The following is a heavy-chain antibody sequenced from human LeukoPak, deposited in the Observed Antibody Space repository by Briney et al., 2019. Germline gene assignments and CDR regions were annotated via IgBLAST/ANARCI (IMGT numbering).Heavy chain of an antibody. CDR1: GGSISSSSYY. CDR3: ARHGIGSSGYYSRRRAEYFQH. CDR2: IYYSGST. D-gene: IGHD3-22*01. J-gene: IGHJ1*01. V-gene: IGHV4-39*01. Sequence: SETLSLTCTVSGGSISSSSYYWGWIRQPPGKGLEWIGSIYYSGSTYYNPSLKSRVTISVDTSKNQLSLKLSSVTAADTAVYYCARHGIGSSGYYSRRRAEYFQHWGQGTLVTVSS.